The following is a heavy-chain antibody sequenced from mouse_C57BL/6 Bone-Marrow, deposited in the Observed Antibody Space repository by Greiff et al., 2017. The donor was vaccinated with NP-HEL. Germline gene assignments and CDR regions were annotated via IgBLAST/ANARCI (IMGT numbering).Heavy chain of an antibody. CDR2: INPYNGDT. D-gene: IGHD1-1*01. J-gene: IGHJ3*01. CDR3: ASSYGAWFAY. Sequence: EVQLQQSGPELVKPGDSVKISCKASGYSFTGYFMNWVMQSHGKSLEWIGRINPYNGDTFYNQKFKGKATLTVDKSSSTAHMELRSLTSEDSAVDYCASSYGAWFAYWGQGTLVTVSA. CDR1: GYSFTGYF. V-gene: IGHV1-20*01.